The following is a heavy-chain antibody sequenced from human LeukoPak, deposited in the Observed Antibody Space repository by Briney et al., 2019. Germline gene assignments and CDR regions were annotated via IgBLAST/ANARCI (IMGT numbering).Heavy chain of an antibody. J-gene: IGHJ3*02. D-gene: IGHD1-26*01. CDR2: MSGSGGRT. CDR3: AKSPGSGSYHAFDI. V-gene: IGHV3-23*01. CDR1: GFTFSDYG. Sequence: GGSLRLSCAASGFTFSDYGMHWVRRAPGKGLEWVSAMSGSGGRTYYADSVKGRFTISRDNSKNTLYLQMNSLRVEDTAVFYCAKSPGSGSYHAFDIWGQGTMVIVSS.